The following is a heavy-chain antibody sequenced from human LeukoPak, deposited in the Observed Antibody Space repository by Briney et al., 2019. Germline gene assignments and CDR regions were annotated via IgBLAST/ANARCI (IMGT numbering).Heavy chain of an antibody. Sequence: ASVRVSCKASGYTFSSYAMQWVRQAPGQRLEWMGWINAGNGDTKYAQKFQGRVTITRDTSASTAYMDLSSLRSEDTAVYYCAIHCTGGSCSRSCYFDYWGQGTLVTVSS. CDR2: INAGNGDT. CDR1: GYTFSSYA. V-gene: IGHV1-3*01. J-gene: IGHJ4*02. CDR3: AIHCTGGSCSRSCYFDY. D-gene: IGHD2-15*01.